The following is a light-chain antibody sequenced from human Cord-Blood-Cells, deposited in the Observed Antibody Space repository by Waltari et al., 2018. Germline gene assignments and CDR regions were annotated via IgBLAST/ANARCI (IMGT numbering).Light chain of an antibody. CDR2: CNS. Sequence: QSVLTQPPSVSGAPGQRDTISCTGSSPNIGAGYDVHWYQQLPGTAPKLLIYCNSNRPSGVPDRFSGSKSGTSASLAITGRQAEEEADYYCQSYDSSLSGYVFGTGTKVTVL. J-gene: IGLJ1*01. CDR3: QSYDSSLSGYV. V-gene: IGLV1-40*01. CDR1: SPNIGAGYD.